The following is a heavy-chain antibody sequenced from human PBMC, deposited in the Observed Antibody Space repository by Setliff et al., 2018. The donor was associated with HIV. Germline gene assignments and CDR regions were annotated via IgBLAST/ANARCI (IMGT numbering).Heavy chain of an antibody. Sequence: SETLSLTCAVSGGSISSGSYYWSWMRQPAGKGLEWIGHIYTSGSTNYNPSLKSRVTISVDTSKNQFSLKLSSVTAADTAVYYCARAPGAYYYDSSGYPIGIRFDYWGQGTLVTVSS. CDR1: GGSISSGSYY. CDR3: ARAPGAYYYDSSGYPIGIRFDY. J-gene: IGHJ4*02. D-gene: IGHD3-22*01. CDR2: IYTSGST. V-gene: IGHV4-61*09.